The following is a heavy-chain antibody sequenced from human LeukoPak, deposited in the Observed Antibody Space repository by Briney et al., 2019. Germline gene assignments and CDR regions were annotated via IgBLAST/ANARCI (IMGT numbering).Heavy chain of an antibody. J-gene: IGHJ4*02. CDR3: ARSHCSGGSCPYLDY. CDR2: ITSSSSTI. D-gene: IGHD2-15*01. Sequence: GGSLRLSCAASGFTFSSYSMNWVRQAPGKGLEWVSKITSSSSTIDYADSVKGRFTISRDNAKNSLYLQMNSLRAEDTAMYHCARSHCSGGSCPYLDYWGQGTLVTVSS. CDR1: GFTFSSYS. V-gene: IGHV3-48*04.